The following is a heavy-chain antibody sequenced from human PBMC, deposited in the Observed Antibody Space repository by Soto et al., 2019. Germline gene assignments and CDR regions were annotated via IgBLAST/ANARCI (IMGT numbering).Heavy chain of an antibody. CDR1: GGSISSGGYY. V-gene: IGHV4-31*03. Sequence: QVQLQESGPGLVKPSQTLSLTCTVSGGSISSGGYYWSWIRQHPGKGLEWIGYIYYSGSTYYNPSLKSRVTISVDTSKNQFSLKLSSVTAADTAVYYCARDQGATAAGPFNFDYWGQGTLVTVSS. CDR3: ARDQGATAAGPFNFDY. J-gene: IGHJ4*02. D-gene: IGHD6-13*01. CDR2: IYYSGST.